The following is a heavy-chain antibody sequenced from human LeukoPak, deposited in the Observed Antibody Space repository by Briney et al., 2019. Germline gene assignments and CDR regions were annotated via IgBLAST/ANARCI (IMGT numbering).Heavy chain of an antibody. J-gene: IGHJ4*02. Sequence: GGSLRLSCAASGFTFSSYSMNWVRQAPGKGLEWVSYISSSGSTIYYADSVKGRFTISRDNAKNSLYLQMNSLRAEDTAVYYCARMIWFGELLGYFDYWGQGTLVTVSS. D-gene: IGHD3-10*01. CDR1: GFTFSSYS. CDR3: ARMIWFGELLGYFDY. CDR2: ISSSGSTI. V-gene: IGHV3-48*04.